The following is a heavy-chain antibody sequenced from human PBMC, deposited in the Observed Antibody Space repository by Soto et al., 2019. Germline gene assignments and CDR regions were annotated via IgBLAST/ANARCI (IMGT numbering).Heavy chain of an antibody. CDR3: AREGAGMAATFDP. V-gene: IGHV1-69*01. Sequence: QVQLVQSGAEVKKPGSSVKVSCKASGGTFSSYTMTWVRQAPGQGPEWMGGIIPIFGIANYAQRFQGRITITADVSTSTAYMELRSLTSDDTAVYYCAREGAGMAATFDPWGQGTLVTVSS. CDR2: IIPIFGIA. J-gene: IGHJ5*02. CDR1: GGTFSSYT. D-gene: IGHD1-1*01.